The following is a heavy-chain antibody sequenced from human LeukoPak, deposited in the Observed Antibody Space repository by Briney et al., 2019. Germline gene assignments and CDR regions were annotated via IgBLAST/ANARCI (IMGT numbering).Heavy chain of an antibody. CDR2: IYYSGST. V-gene: IGHV4-39*07. D-gene: IGHD6-13*01. J-gene: IGHJ4*02. Sequence: SETLSLTCTVSGGSISSSSYYWGWIRQPPGKGLEWIGSIYYSGSTYYNPSLKSRVTISVDTSKNQFSLKLSSVTAADTAVYYCARVPARSSSVSFDYWGQGTLVTVSS. CDR1: GGSISSSSYY. CDR3: ARVPARSSSVSFDY.